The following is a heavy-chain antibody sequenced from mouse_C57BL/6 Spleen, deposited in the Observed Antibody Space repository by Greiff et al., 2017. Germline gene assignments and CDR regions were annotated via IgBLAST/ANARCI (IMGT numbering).Heavy chain of an antibody. J-gene: IGHJ2*01. CDR2: IDPETGGT. V-gene: IGHV1-15*01. Sequence: VKLMESGAELVRPGASVTLSCKASGYTFTDYEMHWVKQTPVHGLEWIGAIDPETGGTAYNQKFKGKAILTADKSSSTAYMELRSLTSEDSAVYYCTRDEGWGQGTTLTVSS. CDR1: GYTFTDYE. CDR3: TRDEG.